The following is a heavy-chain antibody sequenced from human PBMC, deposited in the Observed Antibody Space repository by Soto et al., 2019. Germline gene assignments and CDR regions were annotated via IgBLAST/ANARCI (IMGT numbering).Heavy chain of an antibody. CDR2: VTYDGTNQ. CDR1: GFTFSNSG. D-gene: IGHD2-15*01. CDR3: AKDRAGGVFDI. Sequence: QVQLVESGGGVVQPGRSLRLSCAASGFTFSNSGRHWVRQAPGKGLEWVAVVTYDGTNQHYADSVKGRFIISRDNSKNTLYLQVNSLRAEDTAVYYCAKDRAGGVFDIWGQGTLVNVSS. J-gene: IGHJ3*02. V-gene: IGHV3-30*18.